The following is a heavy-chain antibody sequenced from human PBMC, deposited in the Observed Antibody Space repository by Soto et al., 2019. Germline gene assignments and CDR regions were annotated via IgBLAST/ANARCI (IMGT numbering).Heavy chain of an antibody. Sequence: QVQLVQSGAEVKKPGASVKVSCRASGNTFSSFDIDWVRQATGQGLEWMGWMNPNSGNTVYAQKFQGRVTMTRNTSISTAYMELSSLRSEDTAVYYCARGTRSVDYWGQGTLVTVAS. D-gene: IGHD3-3*01. CDR3: ARGTRSVDY. J-gene: IGHJ4*02. V-gene: IGHV1-8*01. CDR1: GNTFSSFD. CDR2: MNPNSGNT.